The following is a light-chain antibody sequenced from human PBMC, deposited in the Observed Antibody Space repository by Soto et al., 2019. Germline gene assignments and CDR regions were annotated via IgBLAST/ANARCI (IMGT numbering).Light chain of an antibody. J-gene: IGKJ1*01. Sequence: EIVLTQSPATLSLSPGERATLSCRASQSISNYLAWYQHKPGQAPRLLIYDASSRATGIPARFGGSGSGTDFTLTISSLEPEDFAVYFCQRRSNWPPTWTFGQGTKVEVK. V-gene: IGKV3-11*01. CDR1: QSISNY. CDR3: QRRSNWPPTWT. CDR2: DAS.